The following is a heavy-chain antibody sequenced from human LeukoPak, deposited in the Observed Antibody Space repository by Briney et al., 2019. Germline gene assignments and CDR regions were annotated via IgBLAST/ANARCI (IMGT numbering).Heavy chain of an antibody. Sequence: PSETLSLTCTVSGGSISGSSYYWGWIRQPPGKGLEWIGSIYYSGSAYYNPSLKSRVSISVDTSKNQFSLKLRSVTAADTAVYYCASPMAWAHNRRDSDYWGLGTLVTVSS. CDR2: IYYSGSA. V-gene: IGHV4-39*07. CDR1: GGSISGSSYY. CDR3: ASPMAWAHNRRDSDY. D-gene: IGHD5-24*01. J-gene: IGHJ4*02.